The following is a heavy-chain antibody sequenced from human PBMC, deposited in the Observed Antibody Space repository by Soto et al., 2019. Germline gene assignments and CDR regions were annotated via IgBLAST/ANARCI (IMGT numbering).Heavy chain of an antibody. CDR1: GFTYSNYA. Sequence: PGGSLRLSCAASGFTYSNYAMSWVRQAPGKGLEWVSAISGSGGSTYYADSVKGRFTISRDNSKNTLYLQMNSLRAEDTAVYYCAKDTWGDYGDNSGFDYWGQGTLVTVSS. CDR2: ISGSGGST. J-gene: IGHJ4*02. CDR3: AKDTWGDYGDNSGFDY. V-gene: IGHV3-23*01. D-gene: IGHD4-17*01.